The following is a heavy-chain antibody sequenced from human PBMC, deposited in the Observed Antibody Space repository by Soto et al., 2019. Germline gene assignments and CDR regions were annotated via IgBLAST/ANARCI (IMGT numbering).Heavy chain of an antibody. V-gene: IGHV3-53*01. J-gene: IGHJ4*02. CDR2: IYSGGST. CDR3: ASFASSTQYYFDY. D-gene: IGHD4-17*01. Sequence: PGGSLRLSCAASGFTVSSNYMSWVRQAPGKGLEWVSFIYSGGSTYYADSVKGRFTISRDNSKNTLYLQMNSLRAEDTAVYYCASFASSTQYYFDYWGQGTLVTVSS. CDR1: GFTVSSNY.